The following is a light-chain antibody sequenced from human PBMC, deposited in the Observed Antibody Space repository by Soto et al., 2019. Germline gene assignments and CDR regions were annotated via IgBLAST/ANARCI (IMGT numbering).Light chain of an antibody. J-gene: IGKJ3*01. CDR3: QQYAKWPPEVT. CDR1: QSVSSN. CDR2: GAS. V-gene: IGKV3D-15*01. Sequence: EIVMTQSPATLSVSPGERATLSCRASQSVSSNLAWYQQKPGQAPRLLIYGASTRATGIPARFSGSGSGTDFTLTISSLQSEDFALYYCQQYAKWPPEVTFGPGTKVDIK.